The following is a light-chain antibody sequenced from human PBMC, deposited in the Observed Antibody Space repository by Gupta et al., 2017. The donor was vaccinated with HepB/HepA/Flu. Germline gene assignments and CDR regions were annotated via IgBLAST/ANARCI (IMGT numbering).Light chain of an antibody. V-gene: IGKV1-39*01. CDR3: QQRYNSPWT. CDR1: HDISRY. Sequence: DIQMTQSPSSLSASVGDRVIITCRTTHDISRYLNWYQQRPGQAPKLLIYLSSSLQKGVPSRFSGSGSGTDFTLTIISLQPEDFATYFCQQRYNSPWTFGLGTKVEIK. CDR2: LSS. J-gene: IGKJ1*01.